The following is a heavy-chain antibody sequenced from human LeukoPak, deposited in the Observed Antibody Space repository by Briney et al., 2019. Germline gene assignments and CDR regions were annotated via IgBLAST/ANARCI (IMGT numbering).Heavy chain of an antibody. CDR3: AREGGYDILT. CDR1: GGSFSGYY. J-gene: IGHJ5*02. CDR2: INHSGST. V-gene: IGHV4-34*01. Sequence: TASETLSLTCAVYGGSFSGYYWSWIRQPPGKGLEWIGEINHSGSTNYNPSLKSRVTISVDTSKNQFSLKLSSVTAADTAVYYCAREGGYDILTWGQGTLVTVSS. D-gene: IGHD3-9*01.